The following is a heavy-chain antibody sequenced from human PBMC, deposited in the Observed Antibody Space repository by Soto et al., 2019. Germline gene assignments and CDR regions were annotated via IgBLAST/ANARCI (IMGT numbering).Heavy chain of an antibody. J-gene: IGHJ6*02. Sequence: ASVKVSCKASGGTFSSYAISWVRQAPGQGLEWMGGIIPIFGTANYAQKFQGRVTITADESTSTAYMELSSLRSEDTAVYYCAREVGYGGNYRRSYGMDVWGQGTTVTVSS. CDR1: GGTFSSYA. V-gene: IGHV1-69*13. D-gene: IGHD3-3*01. CDR2: IIPIFGTA. CDR3: AREVGYGGNYRRSYGMDV.